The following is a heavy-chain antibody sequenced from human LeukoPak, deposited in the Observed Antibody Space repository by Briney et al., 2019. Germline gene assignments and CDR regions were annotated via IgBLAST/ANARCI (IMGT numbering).Heavy chain of an antibody. CDR2: ISGGGETT. V-gene: IGHV3-23*01. CDR3: ARDYADYVGYFFFDY. J-gene: IGHJ4*02. Sequence: GGSLRLSCAASGFTFNNYAMNWVRQAPGKGLEWVSSISGGGETTYYADSAKGRFTISRDNSQTTLYLQMNSLRAEDTAVYYCARDYADYVGYFFFDYWGQGTLVTVSS. D-gene: IGHD4-17*01. CDR1: GFTFNNYA.